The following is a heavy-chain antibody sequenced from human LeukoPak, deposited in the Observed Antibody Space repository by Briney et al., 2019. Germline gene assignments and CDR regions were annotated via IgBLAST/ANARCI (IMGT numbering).Heavy chain of an antibody. CDR3: ARDYDTVTPLFDY. Sequence: SVKVSCKASGGTFSSYTISWVRQAPGQGLEWMGRIIPILGIANYAQKFQGRVTITADKSTSTAHMELSSLRSEDTAVYYCARDYDTVTPLFDYWGQGTLVTVSS. J-gene: IGHJ4*02. D-gene: IGHD4-17*01. V-gene: IGHV1-69*04. CDR2: IIPILGIA. CDR1: GGTFSSYT.